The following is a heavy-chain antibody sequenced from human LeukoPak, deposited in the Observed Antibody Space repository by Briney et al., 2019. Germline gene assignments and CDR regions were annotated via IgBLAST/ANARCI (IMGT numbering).Heavy chain of an antibody. CDR1: GFXLSGYT. CDR2: VPHDDSNK. Sequence: GGSLRLSCAAFGFXLSGYTIHWVRQAPGKGQEWLAVVPHDDSNKYYADSVKGRFSISRDKSKNTVYLQMNGLTTEDTAVFYCARDRPSSLWFDAFDIWGQGTVVTVSS. D-gene: IGHD3-10*01. V-gene: IGHV3-30-3*01. CDR3: ARDRPSSLWFDAFDI. J-gene: IGHJ3*02.